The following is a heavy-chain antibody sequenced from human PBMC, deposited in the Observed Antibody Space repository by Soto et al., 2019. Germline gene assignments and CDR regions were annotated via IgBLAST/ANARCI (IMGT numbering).Heavy chain of an antibody. V-gene: IGHV2-5*02. D-gene: IGHD2-21*01. CDR3: AHMIEGAFFEH. Sequence: SGPTLVNPTQTLTLTCTFSGVSLSTSGMGVGWIRQPPGKALEWLALVYWDDDKRYSPSLKSRLTITKDTSKNQVVLTMTYMDPVDTATYYCAHMIEGAFFEHWGQGTLVTVSS. CDR1: GVSLSTSGMG. J-gene: IGHJ4*02. CDR2: VYWDDDK.